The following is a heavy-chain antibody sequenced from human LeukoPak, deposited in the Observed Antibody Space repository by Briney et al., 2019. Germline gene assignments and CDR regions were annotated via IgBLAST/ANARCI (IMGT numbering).Heavy chain of an antibody. D-gene: IGHD3-10*01. Sequence: SVQVSCKASGGTFSSYAISWVRQAPGKGLEWMGGIIPILGTANYAQRVKGKVTITTDESTSIAYVELSSLRSEDTAVYYGAGEFMVRGTKWYKWLDPWGRGTVVTVSS. J-gene: IGHJ5*02. CDR2: IIPILGTA. CDR3: AGEFMVRGTKWYKWLDP. CDR1: GGTFSSYA. V-gene: IGHV1-69*05.